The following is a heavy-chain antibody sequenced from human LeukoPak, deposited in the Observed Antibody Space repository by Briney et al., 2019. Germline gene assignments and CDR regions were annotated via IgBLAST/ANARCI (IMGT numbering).Heavy chain of an antibody. V-gene: IGHV4-59*01. CDR3: AREDPQTTVPEGMDV. CDR1: GGSISYYY. D-gene: IGHD4-17*01. Sequence: SETLSLTCTVSGGSISYYYWSWIRQSPGKGLEWIGYIYYSGTTNYDPSLKSRVTISVDTSKNQFSLQLRSVTAADTAVYYCAREDPQTTVPEGMDVWGQGTTVTVSS. CDR2: IYYSGTT. J-gene: IGHJ6*02.